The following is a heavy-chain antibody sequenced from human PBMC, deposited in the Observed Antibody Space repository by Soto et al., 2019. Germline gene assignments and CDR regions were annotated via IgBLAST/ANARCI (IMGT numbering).Heavy chain of an antibody. J-gene: IGHJ4*02. D-gene: IGHD6-19*01. CDR3: ARDSMVGGIDY. CDR1: GGSISSGGYY. CDR2: IYYSGRN. V-gene: IGHV4-31*01. Sequence: QVQLQESGPGLVKPSQTLSLTCTVSGGSISSGGYYWMWIRQHPGKGLEWMGYIYYSGRNYYNPCLESQVTIPVDKYKNQSSLKLSSVTAADTAVYYCARDSMVGGIDYWGQGTLVTVSS.